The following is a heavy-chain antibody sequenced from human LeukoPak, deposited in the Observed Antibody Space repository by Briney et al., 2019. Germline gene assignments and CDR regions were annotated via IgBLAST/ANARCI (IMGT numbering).Heavy chain of an antibody. CDR1: GGSISSSSYY. J-gene: IGHJ4*02. D-gene: IGHD3-10*01. CDR2: IYYSGST. V-gene: IGHV4-39*07. CDR3: ARAPYGSGSYPLPNFDY. Sequence: PSETLSLTCTVSGGSISSSSYYWGWIRQPPGKGLEWIGSIYYSGSTYYNPSLKSRVTISVDTSKNQFSLKLSSVTAADTAVYYCARAPYGSGSYPLPNFDYWGQGTLVTVSS.